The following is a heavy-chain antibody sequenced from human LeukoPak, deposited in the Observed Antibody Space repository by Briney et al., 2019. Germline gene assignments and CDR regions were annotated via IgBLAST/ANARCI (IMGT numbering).Heavy chain of an antibody. J-gene: IGHJ3*02. CDR1: GFTFSSYS. CDR3: AKVRHIVAPDAFDI. Sequence: PGGSLRLSCAASGFTFSSYSMHWVRQAPGKGLEFVSAISSNGGSTYYANSVKGRFTISRDISKNTLYLQMNSLRAEDTAVYYCAKVRHIVAPDAFDIWGQGTMVTVSS. V-gene: IGHV3-64*01. CDR2: ISSNGGST. D-gene: IGHD2-21*01.